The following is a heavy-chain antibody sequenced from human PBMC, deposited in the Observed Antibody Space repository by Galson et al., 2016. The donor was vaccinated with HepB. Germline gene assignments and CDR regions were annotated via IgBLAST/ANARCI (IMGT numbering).Heavy chain of an antibody. D-gene: IGHD3-9*01. Sequence: SLRLSCAASGFTFSTAWMNWVRQAPGKGLEWVANIKQDGSEKHYVDSVKGRFTISRDNAKSIVYLQMNSLRDEDTAVYYCAREGGFDWFIDYWGQGTLVTVSS. V-gene: IGHV3-7*01. J-gene: IGHJ4*02. CDR3: AREGGFDWFIDY. CDR1: GFTFSTAW. CDR2: IKQDGSEK.